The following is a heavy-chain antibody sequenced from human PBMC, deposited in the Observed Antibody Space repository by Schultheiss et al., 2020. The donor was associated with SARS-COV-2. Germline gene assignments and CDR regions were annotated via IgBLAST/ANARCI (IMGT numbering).Heavy chain of an antibody. J-gene: IGHJ1*01. V-gene: IGHV3-23*01. D-gene: IGHD3-10*01. CDR3: TRHGYYGSGSPIPFQH. CDR2: ITGSGGT. CDR1: GFTFGNYV. Sequence: GESLKISCAASGFTFGNYVMGWVRQAPGKGLEWVSSITGSGGTYYAAPVKGRFTISRDDSKNTLYLQMNSLKTEDTAVYYCTRHGYYGSGSPIPFQHWGQGTLVTVSS.